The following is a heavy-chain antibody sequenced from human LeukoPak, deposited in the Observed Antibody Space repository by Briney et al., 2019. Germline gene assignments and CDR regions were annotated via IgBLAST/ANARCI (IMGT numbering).Heavy chain of an antibody. V-gene: IGHV4-59*01. CDR1: GGSISSYY. CDR3: ARLAAGPNTRYFDL. CDR2: IYYNGNT. J-gene: IGHJ2*01. Sequence: SETLSLTRTVSGGSISSYYWSWIRQPPGKGLEWIAYIYYNGNTKYNPSLKSRVTISADTSKNQFSLKVYSVTAADTAVYYCARLAAGPNTRYFDLWGRGTRVTVSS. D-gene: IGHD6-6*01.